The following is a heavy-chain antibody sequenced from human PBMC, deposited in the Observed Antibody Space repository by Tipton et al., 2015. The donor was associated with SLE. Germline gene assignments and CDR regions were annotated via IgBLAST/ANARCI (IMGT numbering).Heavy chain of an antibody. J-gene: IGHJ6*02. CDR2: VYPGGST. D-gene: IGHD3-3*02. V-gene: IGHV4-59*11. CDR3: GRDSPLALHFYCYGMDV. CDR1: GGSINSHY. Sequence: LRLSCNASGGSINSHYWSWVRQPPGKGLQWIGYVYPGGSTKYSPSLKSRVARSADTSKNQISLKLNSVTATDTAVYYCGRDSPLALHFYCYGMDVWGQGTTVTVSS.